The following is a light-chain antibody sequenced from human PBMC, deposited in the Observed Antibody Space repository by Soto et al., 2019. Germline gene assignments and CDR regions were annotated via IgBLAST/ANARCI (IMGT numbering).Light chain of an antibody. V-gene: IGKV3-15*01. Sequence: EIVMTQSPVTLSVSPGERVTLSCRASQSVGSNLAWYQQKPGQAPRLLIYDASTRATGIPARFSGSGSGTEFTLTISSLQSEDFAVYFCQQYSNWPLFGPGTKVDI. CDR1: QSVGSN. CDR3: QQYSNWPL. CDR2: DAS. J-gene: IGKJ3*01.